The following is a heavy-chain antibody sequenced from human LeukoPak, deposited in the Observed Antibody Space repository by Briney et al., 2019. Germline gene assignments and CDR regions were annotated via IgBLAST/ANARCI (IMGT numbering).Heavy chain of an antibody. CDR3: AGTSRRYYDFWSGYFFVY. CDR2: INHSGST. D-gene: IGHD3-3*01. CDR1: GGSFSGYY. Sequence: PSETLSLTCAVYGGSFSGYYWSWIRQPPGKGLEWIGEINHSGSTNYNPSLKSRVSISVNTSNNQFSLKLSSITAADTAVYYCAGTSRRYYDFWSGYFFVYWGQGTLVTVSS. V-gene: IGHV4-34*01. J-gene: IGHJ4*02.